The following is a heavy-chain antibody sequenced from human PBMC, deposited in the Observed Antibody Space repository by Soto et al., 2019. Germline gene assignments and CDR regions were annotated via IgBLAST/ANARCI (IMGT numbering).Heavy chain of an antibody. D-gene: IGHD6-13*01. V-gene: IGHV3-23*01. CDR1: EFTFSSNA. Sequence: GGSLRLSCAASEFTFSSNAMHWVRQAPGKGLEWVSGITGSGSTTFYADSVKGRFTISRDNSKNTLYLQMNSLRAEDTAVYYCAKVGPAAGTHFLAFDICGQGTMVPVSS. CDR3: AKVGPAAGTHFLAFDI. J-gene: IGHJ3*02. CDR2: ITGSGSTT.